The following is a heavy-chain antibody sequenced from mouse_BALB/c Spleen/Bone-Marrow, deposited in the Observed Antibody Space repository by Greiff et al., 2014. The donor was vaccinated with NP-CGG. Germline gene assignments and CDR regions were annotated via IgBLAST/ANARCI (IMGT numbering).Heavy chain of an antibody. Sequence: EVQLVESGGGLVQPGGSRKLSCAASGFTFSSFGMHWVRQVPEKGLEWVAYISSGSSTIYYADTMKGRFTISRDNPKNTLFLQMASLRSEDTAMYYCTRSGTLGSMDYWGQGTSVTVSS. CDR1: GFTFSSFG. V-gene: IGHV5-17*02. CDR3: TRSGTLGSMDY. J-gene: IGHJ4*01. CDR2: ISSGSSTI. D-gene: IGHD3-3*01.